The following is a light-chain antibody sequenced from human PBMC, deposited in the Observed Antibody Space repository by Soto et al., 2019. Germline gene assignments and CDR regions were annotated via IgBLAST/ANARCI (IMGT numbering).Light chain of an antibody. J-gene: IGKJ1*01. Sequence: EVVMTQAPATLSVSPGERATLSCRASQSVSSNLAWYQQKPGQPPRLLIYDASNRATGIPARFSGSGSGTDFTLTISSLEPEDFAVYYCQQRSNWPLTFGQGTKVDIK. CDR3: QQRSNWPLT. V-gene: IGKV3-11*01. CDR1: QSVSSN. CDR2: DAS.